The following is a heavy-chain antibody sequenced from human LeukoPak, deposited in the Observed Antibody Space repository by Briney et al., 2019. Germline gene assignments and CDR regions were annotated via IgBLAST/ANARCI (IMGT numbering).Heavy chain of an antibody. CDR2: ISAYNGDT. Sequence: ASVKDSCKSSGYSFTSYGFNWVRQAPGQGLEWMGWISAYNGDTNYAQKFQGRVTMTTDTSTSTAYMELRSLRSDDTAVYYCARDQGVVSGFGPWGQGTLVTVS. J-gene: IGHJ5*02. V-gene: IGHV1-18*01. D-gene: IGHD2-15*01. CDR3: ARDQGVVSGFGP. CDR1: GYSFTSYG.